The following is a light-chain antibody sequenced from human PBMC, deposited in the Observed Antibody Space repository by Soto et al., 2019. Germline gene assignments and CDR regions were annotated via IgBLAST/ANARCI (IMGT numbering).Light chain of an antibody. CDR1: QSVTNSF. CDR3: HQYSSSPRT. V-gene: IGKV3-20*01. Sequence: EIVLTQSPGPLSWSPGKRATLSCRASQSVTNSFLAWYQQKPGQAPRLLIYGASNRAAGIPDRFSGSGSGTDFTLTISRLAPEDFAVYYCHQYSSSPRTFGQW. CDR2: GAS. J-gene: IGKJ1*01.